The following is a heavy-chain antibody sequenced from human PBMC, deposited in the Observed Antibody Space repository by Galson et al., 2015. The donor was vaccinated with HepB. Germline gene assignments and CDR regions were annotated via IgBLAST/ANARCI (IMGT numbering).Heavy chain of an antibody. J-gene: IGHJ6*02. CDR2: IKSKTDGGTT. V-gene: IGHV3-15*07. CDR1: GFTFSNAW. D-gene: IGHD4-17*01. Sequence: SLRLSCAASGFTFSNAWMNWVRQAPGKGLEWVGRIKSKTDGGTTDYAAPVKGRFTISRDDSKNTLYLQMNSLKTEDTAVYYCTRDEATVNIYYYYGMDVWGQGTTVTVSS. CDR3: TRDEATVNIYYYYGMDV.